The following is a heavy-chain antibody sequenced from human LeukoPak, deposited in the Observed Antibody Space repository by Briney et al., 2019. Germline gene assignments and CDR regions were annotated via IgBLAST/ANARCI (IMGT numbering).Heavy chain of an antibody. CDR2: ISYDGSNK. J-gene: IGHJ6*02. Sequence: PGRSLRLSCAASGFTFSSYAMHWVRQAPGKGLEWVAVISYDGSNKYYADSVKGRFTISRDNAKNSLYLQMNSLRAEDTAVYYCARDFWEGGYYYYGMDVWGQGTTVTVSS. V-gene: IGHV3-30-3*01. CDR3: ARDFWEGGYYYYGMDV. CDR1: GFTFSSYA. D-gene: IGHD3-10*01.